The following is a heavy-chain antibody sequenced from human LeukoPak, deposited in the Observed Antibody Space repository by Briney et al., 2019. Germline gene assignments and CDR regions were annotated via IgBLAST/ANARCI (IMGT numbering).Heavy chain of an antibody. CDR2: IYYSGGT. D-gene: IGHD6-13*01. J-gene: IGHJ4*02. Sequence: ASETLSLTCTVSGGSISSSSYYWGWIRQPPGKGLEWIGSIYYSGGTYYNPSLKSRVTISVDTSKNQFSLKLSSVTAADTAVYYCARGSSSWFYLDYWGQGTLVTVSS. V-gene: IGHV4-39*01. CDR3: ARGSSSWFYLDY. CDR1: GGSISSSSYY.